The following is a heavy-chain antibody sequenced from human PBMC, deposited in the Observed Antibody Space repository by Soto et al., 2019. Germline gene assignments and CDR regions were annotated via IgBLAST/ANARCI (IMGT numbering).Heavy chain of an antibody. Sequence: VPLVESGGGSVQPGGSLRLSCAASGFPITGYWMHWVRQVPGKGPVWVARVDSAGSGTSYADSVKGRFTISRDNAKNTVSLQMDSLRVEDTAVYYCATVFEHWGQGIPVTVSS. CDR2: VDSAGSGT. CDR3: ATVFEH. J-gene: IGHJ4*02. V-gene: IGHV3-74*01. CDR1: GFPITGYW.